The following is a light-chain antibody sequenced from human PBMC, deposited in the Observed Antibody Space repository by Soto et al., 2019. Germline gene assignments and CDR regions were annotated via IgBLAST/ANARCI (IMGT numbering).Light chain of an antibody. CDR3: QQRSDWPPWT. J-gene: IGKJ2*02. CDR2: DAS. CDR1: QSVRSY. V-gene: IGKV3-11*01. Sequence: EIVLTQSPTTLSLSPGERATLSCRASQSVRSYLAWYQQKPGQAPRLLIYDASNRATGIPARFSGSGSGTDFTLTISSLEPEDFAVYYCQQRSDWPPWTFGQGTKLEI.